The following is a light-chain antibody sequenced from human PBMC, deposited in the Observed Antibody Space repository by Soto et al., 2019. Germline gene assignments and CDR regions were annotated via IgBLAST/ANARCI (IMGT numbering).Light chain of an antibody. CDR2: GAS. J-gene: IGKJ1*01. CDR3: HQWYSSRT. V-gene: IGKV3-20*01. CDR1: QSLTSSY. Sequence: EIVLTQSPGTLSLSPGERASLSCRASQSLTSSYLAWYQQKPGQAPRLLIYGASSRATGIPDRFSGSGSGTDFTLTISRLEPEDFAVYYCHQWYSSRTFGQGTKVEIK.